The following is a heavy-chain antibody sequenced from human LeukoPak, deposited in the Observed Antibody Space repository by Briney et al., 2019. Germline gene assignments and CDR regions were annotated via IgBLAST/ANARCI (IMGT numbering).Heavy chain of an antibody. Sequence: PSETLSLTCTVSGGSISSYYWSWIRQPPGKGLEWIGYIYYSGSTNYNPSLKSRVTISVDTSKNQFSLKLSSVTAADTAVYYCARADSSYFQHWGQGTLVTVSS. J-gene: IGHJ1*01. D-gene: IGHD6-19*01. CDR2: IYYSGST. CDR3: ARADSSYFQH. CDR1: GGSISSYY. V-gene: IGHV4-59*01.